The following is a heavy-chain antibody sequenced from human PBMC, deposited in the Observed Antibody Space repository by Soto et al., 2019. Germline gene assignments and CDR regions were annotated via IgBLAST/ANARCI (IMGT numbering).Heavy chain of an antibody. D-gene: IGHD2-21*02. V-gene: IGHV4-59*01. Sequence: QVQLQESGPGLVKPSETLSLTCTVSGGSMSSYYWSWIRQPPGKGLEWIGYIYYTGSTNYNPSLKRRLTISEDTSKNQFSLKLSSVTAADTAVYYCARGPVTAHGLDYWGQGTLVTVSS. J-gene: IGHJ4*02. CDR1: GGSMSSYY. CDR2: IYYTGST. CDR3: ARGPVTAHGLDY.